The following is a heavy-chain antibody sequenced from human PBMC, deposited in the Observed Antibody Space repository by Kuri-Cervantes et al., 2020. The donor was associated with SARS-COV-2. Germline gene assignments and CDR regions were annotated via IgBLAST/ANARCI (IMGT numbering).Heavy chain of an antibody. CDR3: ARGLVDRYCSSTSCPYYYYYYMDV. V-gene: IGHV1-18*04. CDR2: ISAYNGNT. J-gene: IGHJ6*03. CDR1: GYTFTGYY. D-gene: IGHD2-2*01. Sequence: ASVKVSCKASGYTFTGYYMHWVRQAPGQGLEWMGWISAYNGNTNYAQKLQGRVTMTTDTSTSTAYMELRSLRSDDTAVYYCARGLVDRYCSSTSCPYYYYYYMDVWGKGTTVTVSS.